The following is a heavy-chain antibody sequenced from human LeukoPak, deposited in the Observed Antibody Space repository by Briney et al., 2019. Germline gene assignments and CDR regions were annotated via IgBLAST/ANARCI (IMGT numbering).Heavy chain of an antibody. D-gene: IGHD2-2*01. Sequence: GGSLRLSCAASGFTFSSYWMSWVRQAPGKGLEWVANIKQDGSEKYYVDSVKGRFTISRDNAKNSLYLQVNSLRAEDTAVYYCARDGLDLGYCSSTSCYTYYYGMDVWGQGTTVTVSS. J-gene: IGHJ6*02. CDR2: IKQDGSEK. CDR1: GFTFSSYW. V-gene: IGHV3-7*01. CDR3: ARDGLDLGYCSSTSCYTYYYGMDV.